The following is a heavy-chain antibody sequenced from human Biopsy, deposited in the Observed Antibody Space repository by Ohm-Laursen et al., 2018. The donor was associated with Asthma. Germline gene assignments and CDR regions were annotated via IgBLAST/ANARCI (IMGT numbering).Heavy chain of an antibody. J-gene: IGHJ4*02. CDR3: ARARETTNYGDSDFDI. CDR1: GFSFDNYF. V-gene: IGHV1-46*02. D-gene: IGHD2-8*01. Sequence: GASVKVSCKASGFSFDNYFMHWVRQAPGQGLEWMGIINPSGAGTRYAEKFKGRLTVSRDASTSTAFMELRSLRSDDTAIYFCARARETTNYGDSDFDIWGQGTLITVSS. CDR2: INPSGAGT.